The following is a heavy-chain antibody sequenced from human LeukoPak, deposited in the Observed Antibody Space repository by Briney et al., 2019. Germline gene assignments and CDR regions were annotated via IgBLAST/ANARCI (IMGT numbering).Heavy chain of an antibody. J-gene: IGHJ4*02. Sequence: GGSLRLSCAASGFTLSSYGMSWVRQAPGKGLEWVSAISGSGGSTYYADSVKGRFTISRDNSKNTLYLQMNSPRAEDTAVYYCAKDGDGYSSGWSYFDYWGQGTLVTVSS. D-gene: IGHD6-19*01. V-gene: IGHV3-23*01. CDR2: ISGSGGST. CDR1: GFTLSSYG. CDR3: AKDGDGYSSGWSYFDY.